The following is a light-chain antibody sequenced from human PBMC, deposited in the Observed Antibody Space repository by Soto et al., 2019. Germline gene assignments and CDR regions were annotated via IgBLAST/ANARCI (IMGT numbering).Light chain of an antibody. CDR3: SSYTSSSTLV. J-gene: IGLJ1*01. CDR2: DVS. V-gene: IGLV2-14*01. Sequence: QSALTQPASVSGSPGQSITISCTGTSSDVGGYNYVSWHQQHPGKAPKLMIYDVSHRPSGVSNRFSGSKSGNTASLTISGLQAEDGADYYCSSYTSSSTLVFGTGTKVTVL. CDR1: SSDVGGYNY.